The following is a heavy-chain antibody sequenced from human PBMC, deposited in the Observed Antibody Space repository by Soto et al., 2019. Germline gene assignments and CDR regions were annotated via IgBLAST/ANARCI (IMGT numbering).Heavy chain of an antibody. CDR3: AKGGRRRGSYPPLDY. V-gene: IGHV3-23*01. CDR1: GFTFTSYA. J-gene: IGHJ4*02. CDR2: ISESGTIT. D-gene: IGHD1-26*01. Sequence: GGSLRLSCAACGFTFTSYAMTWVRQAPGKGLEWVSAISESGTITYHADSVRGRFTISRDNSKNTVYLQMTSLRAGDTAVYFCAKGGRRRGSYPPLDYWGQGTLVTVSS.